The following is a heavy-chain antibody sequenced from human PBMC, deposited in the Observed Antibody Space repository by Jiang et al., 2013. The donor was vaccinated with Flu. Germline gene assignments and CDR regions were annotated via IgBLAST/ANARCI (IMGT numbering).Heavy chain of an antibody. CDR3: AKGGHSYYDFWSGYSNLDY. D-gene: IGHD3-3*01. Sequence: VQLLESGGGLVQPGGSLRLSCAASGFTFSSYAMSWVRQAPGKGLEWVSAISGSGGSTYYADSVKGRFTISRDNSKNTLYLQMNSLRAEDTAVYYCAKGGHSYYDFWSGYSNLDYWGQGTLVTVSS. J-gene: IGHJ4*02. CDR1: GFTFSSYA. V-gene: IGHV3-23*01. CDR2: ISGSGGST.